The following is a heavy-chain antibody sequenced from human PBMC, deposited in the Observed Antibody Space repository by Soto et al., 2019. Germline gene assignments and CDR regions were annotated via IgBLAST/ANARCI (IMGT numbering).Heavy chain of an antibody. CDR3: ARNGYRSGWYGY. D-gene: IGHD6-19*01. Sequence: SLRLSCAASGFTFSSNAMSWVRQFPEKGLEWVSSISSSSSYIYYADSVKGRFTISRDNAKNSLYLQTNSLRAEDTAVYYCARNGYRSGWYGYWRQGRLVTVS. CDR1: GFTFSSNA. CDR2: ISSSSSYI. V-gene: IGHV3-21*01. J-gene: IGHJ4*02.